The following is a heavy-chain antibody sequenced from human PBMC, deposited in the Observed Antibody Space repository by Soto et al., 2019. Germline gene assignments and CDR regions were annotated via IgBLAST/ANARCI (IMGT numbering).Heavy chain of an antibody. V-gene: IGHV1-2*02. CDR3: ARDSGYSSSYFAPGY. J-gene: IGHJ4*02. CDR2: INPNSGGT. Sequence: GASVKVSCKASGYTFTGYYMHWVRQAPGQGLEWMGWINPNSGGTNYAQKFQGRVTMTRDTSIGTAYMELSRLRSDDTAVYYCARDSGYSSSYFAPGYWGQGTLVTVSS. CDR1: GYTFTGYY. D-gene: IGHD6-13*01.